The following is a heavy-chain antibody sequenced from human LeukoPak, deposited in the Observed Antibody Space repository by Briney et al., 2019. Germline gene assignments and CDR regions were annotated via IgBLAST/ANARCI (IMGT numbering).Heavy chain of an antibody. CDR1: GFPFTNAW. J-gene: IGHJ4*02. D-gene: IGHD4-17*01. CDR3: TTVTWTTVIEY. CDR2: IKSETGGGTT. V-gene: IGHV3-15*01. Sequence: PGGSLRLSCAASGFPFTNAWMSWVRQAPGKGLEWVGRIKSETGGGTTDYPAPVKCRFSISRDDSKNTLYLQMNSLKTEDTAVYYCTTVTWTTVIEYWGQGTLVTVSS.